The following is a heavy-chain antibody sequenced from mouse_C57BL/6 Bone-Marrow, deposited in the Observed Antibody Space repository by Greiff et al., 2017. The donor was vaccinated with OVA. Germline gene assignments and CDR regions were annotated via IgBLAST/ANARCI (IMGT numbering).Heavy chain of an antibody. CDR1: GYTFTSYW. J-gene: IGHJ1*03. D-gene: IGHD2-4*01. Sequence: QVQLQQPGAELVKPGASVKLSCKASGYTFTSYWMQWVTQRPGKGLEWIGEIDTSDSYTNYNQKLKGKATLTVDSSSSTAYMQLSSLTSDDSAVYYCARESAYYDYDGWDFDVWGTGTTVTVSS. CDR2: IDTSDSYT. CDR3: ARESAYYDYDGWDFDV. V-gene: IGHV1-50*01.